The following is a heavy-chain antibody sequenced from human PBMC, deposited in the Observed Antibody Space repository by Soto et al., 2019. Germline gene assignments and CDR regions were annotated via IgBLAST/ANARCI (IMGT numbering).Heavy chain of an antibody. V-gene: IGHV1-69*05. CDR2: IVPIFGTT. Sequence: QVQLVQSGAEVKKPGSSVKVSCKVSGGTFSNYAIDWVRLAPGQGLEWMGGIVPIFGTTYYTQTFQGRATXXXXXXXXXXXXXXXXXXXXXXXXXXXXXXXXXXXXXNYHXLDVWGQGTAVTVSX. CDR3: XXXXXXXXXXNYHXLDV. CDR1: GGTFSNYA. J-gene: IGHJ6*02.